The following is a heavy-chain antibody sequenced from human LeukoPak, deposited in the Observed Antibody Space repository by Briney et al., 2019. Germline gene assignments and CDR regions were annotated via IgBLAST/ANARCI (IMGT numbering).Heavy chain of an antibody. CDR1: GYSFTGYY. J-gene: IGHJ5*02. CDR2: INPNSGGT. D-gene: IGHD2-15*01. CDR3: ARGRCSGGTCPYNWFDP. V-gene: IGHV1-2*02. Sequence: ASVKVSCKASGYSFTGYYMHWVRQAPGQGLGWMGWINPNSGGTNYAQKFQGRVTMTRDTSISTAYMELSKLRSDDTAVYYCARGRCSGGTCPYNWFDPWGQGTLVTVSS.